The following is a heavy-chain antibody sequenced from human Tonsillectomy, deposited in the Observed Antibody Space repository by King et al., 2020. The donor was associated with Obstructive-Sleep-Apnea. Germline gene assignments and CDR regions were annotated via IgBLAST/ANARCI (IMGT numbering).Heavy chain of an antibody. CDR1: GGSIRSSTNY. Sequence: QLQESGPRLMKTSETLSLTCDVSGGSIRSSTNYWGWIRQTPGKGLEWIGNVFYSGSAYYSPSLKSRVTLSIDTSKNQFSLTLTSVTAADTAVYYCARANWRWYLDLWGRGTLVTVSS. V-gene: IGHV4-39*07. CDR3: ARANWRWYLDL. D-gene: IGHD1-1*01. CDR2: VFYSGSA. J-gene: IGHJ2*01.